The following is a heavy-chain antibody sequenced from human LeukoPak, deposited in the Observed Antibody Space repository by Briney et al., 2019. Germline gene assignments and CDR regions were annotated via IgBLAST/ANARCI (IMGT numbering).Heavy chain of an antibody. V-gene: IGHV3-48*03. J-gene: IGHJ6*02. CDR2: ISSSGSAK. D-gene: IGHD4-11*01. CDR1: GFTFSSYE. CDR3: ASESYSTHYYYGMDV. Sequence: GGSLRLSCAASGFTFSSYEMNWVRQAPGKGLGWVSYISSSGSAKYYADSVKGRFTISRDNAKNSLYLQMNSLRAEDTAVYYCASESYSTHYYYGMDVWGQGTTVTVSS.